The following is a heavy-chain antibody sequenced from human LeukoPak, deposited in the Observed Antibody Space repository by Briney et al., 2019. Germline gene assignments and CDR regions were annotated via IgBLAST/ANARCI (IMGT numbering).Heavy chain of an antibody. J-gene: IGHJ4*02. CDR1: GGTFSSYA. Sequence: GASVKVSCKASGGTFSSYAISWVRQAPGQGLEWMGRIIPILGIANYAQKFQGRVTITADKSTSTAYMEPSSLRSEDTAVYYCANGEPYYYDSSGYYVGFDYWGQGTLVTVSS. V-gene: IGHV1-69*04. CDR2: IIPILGIA. D-gene: IGHD3-22*01. CDR3: ANGEPYYYDSSGYYVGFDY.